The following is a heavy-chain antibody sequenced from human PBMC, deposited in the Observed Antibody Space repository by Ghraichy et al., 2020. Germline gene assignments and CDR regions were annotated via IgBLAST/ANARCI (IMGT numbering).Heavy chain of an antibody. Sequence: TLSLTCTVSGGSISSGSYYWSWIRQPAGKGLEWIGRIYTSGSTNYNPSLKSRVTISVDTSKNQFSLKLSSVTAADTAVYYCAREGGYSGYDFPFDYWGQGTLVTVSS. CDR1: GGSISSGSYY. CDR3: AREGGYSGYDFPFDY. D-gene: IGHD5-12*01. CDR2: IYTSGST. V-gene: IGHV4-61*02. J-gene: IGHJ4*02.